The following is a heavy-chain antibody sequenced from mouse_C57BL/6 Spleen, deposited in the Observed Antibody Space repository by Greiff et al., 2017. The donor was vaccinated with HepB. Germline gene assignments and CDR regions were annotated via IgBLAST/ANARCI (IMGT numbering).Heavy chain of an antibody. V-gene: IGHV14-1*01. CDR1: GFNIKDYY. Sequence: VQLQQSGAELVRPGASVKLSCTASGFNIKDYYMHWVKQRPEQGLEWIGRIDPEDGDTEYAPKFQGKATMTADTSSNTAYLQLSRLTSEDTAVYYCSYYYGGYYFDYWGQGTTLTVSS. CDR2: IDPEDGDT. CDR3: SYYYGGYYFDY. D-gene: IGHD1-1*01. J-gene: IGHJ2*01.